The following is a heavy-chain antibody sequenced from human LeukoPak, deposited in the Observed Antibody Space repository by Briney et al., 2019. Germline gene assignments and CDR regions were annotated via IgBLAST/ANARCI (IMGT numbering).Heavy chain of an antibody. V-gene: IGHV1-46*01. CDR2: INPSGGST. D-gene: IGHD1-14*01. Sequence: VASVKVSCKASGYTFTSYYMHWVRQAPGQGLEWMGIINPSGGSTSYAQKFQGRVTMTRDTSTSTVYMELSSLRSEDTAVYYCATAFAGNLVDDWGQGTLVTVSS. CDR3: ATAFAGNLVDD. CDR1: GYTFTSYY. J-gene: IGHJ4*02.